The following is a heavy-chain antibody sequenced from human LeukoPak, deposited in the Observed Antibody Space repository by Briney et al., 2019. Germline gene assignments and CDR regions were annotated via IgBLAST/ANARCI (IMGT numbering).Heavy chain of an antibody. CDR1: GYTFTSYY. CDR2: INPTTGDT. CDR3: ARYGFSAVWQGGWHAFDI. J-gene: IGHJ3*02. D-gene: IGHD2-15*01. V-gene: IGHV1-46*01. Sequence: WASVKVSCKASGYTFTSYYMHWVRQAPGQGLEWMGIINPTTGDTTYAQKFQGRLTMTRDMSTSTVYMEQSSLTSEDTAVFYCARYGFSAVWQGGWHAFDIWGQGTVVTVSS.